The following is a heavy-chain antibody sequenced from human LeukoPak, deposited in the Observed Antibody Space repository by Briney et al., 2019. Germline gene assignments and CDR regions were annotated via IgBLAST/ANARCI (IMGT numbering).Heavy chain of an antibody. Sequence: PGGSLRLSCAASGFTFSSYSMNWVRQAPVKGLEWVSSISSSSGYIYYADSVKGRFTISRDNAKNSLYLQMNSLRAEDTAVYYCARATSGYSYGLAFDAFDIWGQGTMVTVSS. CDR2: ISSSSGYI. J-gene: IGHJ3*02. CDR3: ARATSGYSYGLAFDAFDI. V-gene: IGHV3-21*01. CDR1: GFTFSSYS. D-gene: IGHD5-18*01.